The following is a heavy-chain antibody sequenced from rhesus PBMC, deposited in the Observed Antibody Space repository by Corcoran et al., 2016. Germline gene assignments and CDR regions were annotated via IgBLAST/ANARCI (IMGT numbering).Heavy chain of an antibody. CDR2: IYGSGGSN. V-gene: IGHV4S14*01. D-gene: IGHD5-42*01. CDR3: ARVGSSWSEWDTVGTEWYFDL. Sequence: QVQLQESGPGLVKPSETLSLTCAVSGYSISSGYYGGWIRQPPGKGLEWIGCIYGSGGSNYLNPSLKSRVTLSVDTSKNQFSLKLSSVTAADTAVYYCARVGSSWSEWDTVGTEWYFDLWGPGTPITISS. J-gene: IGHJ2*01. CDR1: GYSISSGYY.